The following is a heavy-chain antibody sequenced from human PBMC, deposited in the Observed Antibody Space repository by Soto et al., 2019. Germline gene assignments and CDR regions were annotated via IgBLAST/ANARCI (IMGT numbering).Heavy chain of an antibody. V-gene: IGHV3-23*01. Sequence: GGSLRLSCAASGFTFTNYAMTWVRQTPGKGLEWVSGISASGGLKYYADSVRGRFTVSRDNSKNILYLQMDNLRDEDTALYYCAREVGAPSGWIDPWGQGTRVTVSS. J-gene: IGHJ5*02. CDR2: ISASGGLK. D-gene: IGHD1-26*01. CDR3: AREVGAPSGWIDP. CDR1: GFTFTNYA.